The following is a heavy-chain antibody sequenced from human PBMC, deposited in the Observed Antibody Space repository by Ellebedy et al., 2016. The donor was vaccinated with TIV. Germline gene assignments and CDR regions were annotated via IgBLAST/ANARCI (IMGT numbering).Heavy chain of an antibody. CDR1: GFTFSSYA. J-gene: IGHJ4*02. V-gene: IGHV3-23*01. CDR2: IVGNGRLI. Sequence: GESLKISCAASGFTFSSYAMSWVRQAPGKGLEWVSGIVGNGRLIYYADSVRGRFTISRDNSKSTLDLQMNSLRAEDTAVYYCAKGRGGGSDSSSPRYYFDYWGLGTLVTVSS. CDR3: AKGRGGGSDSSSPRYYFDY. D-gene: IGHD3-22*01.